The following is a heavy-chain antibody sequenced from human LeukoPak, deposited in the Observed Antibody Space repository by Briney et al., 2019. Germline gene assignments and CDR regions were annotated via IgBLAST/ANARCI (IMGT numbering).Heavy chain of an antibody. CDR3: ARAAGPLGYCSGGSCYSVPYFDY. Sequence: SQTLSLTCTVSGGSISSYYWSWIRQPAGKGLEWIGRIYTSGSTNYNPSLKSRVTMSVDTSKNQFSLKLSSVTAADTAVYYCARAAGPLGYCSGGSCYSVPYFDYWGQGTLVTVSS. J-gene: IGHJ4*02. V-gene: IGHV4-4*07. CDR1: GGSISSYY. D-gene: IGHD2-15*01. CDR2: IYTSGST.